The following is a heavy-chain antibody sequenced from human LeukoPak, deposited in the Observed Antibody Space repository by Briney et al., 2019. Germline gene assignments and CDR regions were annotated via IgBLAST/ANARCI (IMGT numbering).Heavy chain of an antibody. Sequence: GGSLRLSCAASGFTFSSYSMNWVRQAPGKGLEWVSSISSSSSYIYYAGSVKGRFTISRDNAENSLYLQMNSLRAEDTAVYYCARDTGYWGQGTLVTVSS. CDR2: ISSSSSYI. CDR1: GFTFSSYS. V-gene: IGHV3-21*01. CDR3: ARDTGY. J-gene: IGHJ4*02. D-gene: IGHD1-14*01.